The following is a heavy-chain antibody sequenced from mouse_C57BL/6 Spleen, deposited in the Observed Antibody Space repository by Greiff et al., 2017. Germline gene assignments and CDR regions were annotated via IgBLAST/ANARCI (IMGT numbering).Heavy chain of an antibody. V-gene: IGHV1-50*01. J-gene: IGHJ3*01. CDR3: ARFYGNQGAWFAY. Sequence: VQLQQPGAELVKPGASVKLSCKASGYTFTSYWMQWVKQRPGQGLEWIGEIDPSDSYTNYNQKFKGKATLTVDTSSSIAYMQLSSLTSEDSAVYYCARFYGNQGAWFAYWGQGTLVTVSA. D-gene: IGHD2-1*01. CDR2: IDPSDSYT. CDR1: GYTFTSYW.